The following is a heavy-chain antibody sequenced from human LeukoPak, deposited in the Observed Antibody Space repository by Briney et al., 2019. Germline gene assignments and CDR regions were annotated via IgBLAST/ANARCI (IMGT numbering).Heavy chain of an antibody. V-gene: IGHV1-18*01. D-gene: IGHD6-13*01. CDR3: ARYSSSYGAFDI. CDR1: GYTFTSYG. J-gene: IGHJ3*02. CDR2: ISAYNGNT. Sequence: ASVKVSCKASGYTFTSYGVSWVRQAPGQGLEWMGWISAYNGNTNYAQKLQGRVTMTTDTSTSTAYMELRSLRSDDTAVYYCARYSSSYGAFDIWGQGTMVTVSS.